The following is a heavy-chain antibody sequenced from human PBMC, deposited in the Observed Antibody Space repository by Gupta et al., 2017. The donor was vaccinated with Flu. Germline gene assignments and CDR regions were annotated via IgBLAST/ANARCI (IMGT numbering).Heavy chain of an antibody. Sequence: FDDYAMHWVRQAPGKGLEWVSGITWNSDTIGYADSVKGRFTLSRDTAKNSLYLQMNSLRPXDXALYYCXKDRGYKWDAIDLWGQGTMVTVSS. J-gene: IGHJ3*01. CDR1: FDDYA. D-gene: IGHD2-15*01. V-gene: IGHV3-9*01. CDR2: ITWNSDTI. CDR3: XKDRGYKWDAIDL.